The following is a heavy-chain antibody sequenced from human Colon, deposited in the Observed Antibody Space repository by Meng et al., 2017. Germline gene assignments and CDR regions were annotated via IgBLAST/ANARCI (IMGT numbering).Heavy chain of an antibody. CDR1: GGSVTITGYY. Sequence: QVQLTESVPGLVRPSETLSLTCTVSGGSVTITGYYWSWIRQSPGKGLEWIGYIYYTGTTNYNPSLMSRVTISVDTSKNQFSLKLSSVTPADTAVYYCAGGPWELDYWGQGTLVTVSS. J-gene: IGHJ4*02. CDR3: AGGPWELDY. CDR2: IYYTGTT. D-gene: IGHD1-26*01. V-gene: IGHV4-61*08.